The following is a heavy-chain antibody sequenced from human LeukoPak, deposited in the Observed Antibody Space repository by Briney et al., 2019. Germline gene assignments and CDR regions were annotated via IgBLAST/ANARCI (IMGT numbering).Heavy chain of an antibody. CDR2: MNPNSGNT. V-gene: IGHV1-8*01. J-gene: IGHJ4*02. D-gene: IGHD1-26*01. Sequence: ASVKVSCKASGYTFTSYDINWVRQATGQGLEWMGWMNPNSGNTGYAQKFQGTVTMTRNTSISTAYMELSSLRSEDTAVYYCARSRELLMVDYWGQGTLVTVSS. CDR1: GYTFTSYD. CDR3: ARSRELLMVDY.